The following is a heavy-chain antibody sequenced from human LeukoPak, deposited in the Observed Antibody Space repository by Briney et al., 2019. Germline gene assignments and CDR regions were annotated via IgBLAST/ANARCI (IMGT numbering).Heavy chain of an antibody. CDR1: GFTFSNYE. V-gene: IGHV3-48*03. J-gene: IGHJ4*02. CDR3: ARELRWLPDY. D-gene: IGHD5-24*01. CDR2: ISGSGSTI. Sequence: GGSLRLSCAASGFTFSNYEMNWVRQAPGKGLEWVSYISGSGSTIYYADSVKGRFTISRDNAKNTLYLQMNSLRAEDTAVYYCARELRWLPDYWGQGTLVTVSS.